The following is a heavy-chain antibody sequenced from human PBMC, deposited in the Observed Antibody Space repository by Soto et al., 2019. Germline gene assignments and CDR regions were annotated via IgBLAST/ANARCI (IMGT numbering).Heavy chain of an antibody. J-gene: IGHJ1*01. CDR3: ASPTYCYGSGSYRNLFQH. V-gene: IGHV1-69*01. Sequence: QVQLVQSGAEVKKPGSSVKVSCKASGGTFSSYAISWVRQAPGQGLEWMGGIIPIFGTANYAQKFQGRVTITADESTSTDDMELSILRSEDTALYYCASPTYCYGSGSYRNLFQHWGEGTLVTASS. D-gene: IGHD3-10*01. CDR2: IIPIFGTA. CDR1: GGTFSSYA.